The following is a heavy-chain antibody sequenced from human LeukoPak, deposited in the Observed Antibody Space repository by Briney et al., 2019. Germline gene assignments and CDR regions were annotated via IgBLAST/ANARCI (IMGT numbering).Heavy chain of an antibody. V-gene: IGHV3-30*18. CDR3: AKEGTVGYFDY. J-gene: IGHJ4*02. CDR2: ISYDGSNK. D-gene: IGHD1-26*01. Sequence: GRSLRLSCAASGFTFSSYGMHWVRQAPGKGLEWVAVISYDGSNKYYADSVKGRFTISRDNSKNTLYLQMNSLRAEDTAVYYCAKEGTVGYFDYWGQGTLVTVSS. CDR1: GFTFSSYG.